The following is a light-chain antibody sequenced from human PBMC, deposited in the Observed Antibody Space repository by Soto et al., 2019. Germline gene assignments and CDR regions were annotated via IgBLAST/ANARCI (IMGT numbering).Light chain of an antibody. CDR1: ETVSSY. J-gene: IGKJ5*01. CDR3: LHRMNWPLT. CDR2: DAS. Sequence: DIVLTQSPVTLSLSAGDRATLSCRASETVSSYVLWSQQKPGQDPRLVIYDASQRATGIPARFSGSGSETDFTLTISSLEPEDVGVYDCLHRMNWPLTVGQGTRLEIK. V-gene: IGKV3-11*01.